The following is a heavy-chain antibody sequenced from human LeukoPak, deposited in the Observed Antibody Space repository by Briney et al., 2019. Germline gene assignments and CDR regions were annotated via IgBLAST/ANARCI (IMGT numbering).Heavy chain of an antibody. CDR3: ARDSPAYYYGSGSYYPNEGTDY. D-gene: IGHD3-10*01. CDR2: IYHSGST. CDR1: GYSISSGYY. J-gene: IGHJ4*02. Sequence: SETLSLTCTVSGYSISSGYYWGWIRQPPGKGLEWIGSIYHSGSTYYNPSLKSRVTISVDTSKNQFSLKLSSVTAADTAVYYCARDSPAYYYGSGSYYPNEGTDYWGPGTLATVSS. V-gene: IGHV4-38-2*02.